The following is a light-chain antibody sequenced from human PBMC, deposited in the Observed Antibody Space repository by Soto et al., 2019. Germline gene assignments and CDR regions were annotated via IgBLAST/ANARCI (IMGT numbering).Light chain of an antibody. CDR3: QQLDSFPLT. V-gene: IGKV1-5*01. CDR1: QSISKW. J-gene: IGKJ5*01. CDR2: AAS. Sequence: EIQMTQTPSTLSASVGDRVTMTCRASQSISKWMAWYQHKPGKAPKFLIYAASRLQGGVPLRFSGSGSGTEFTLSISSLQPEDVATYYCQQLDSFPLTFGQGTRLEI.